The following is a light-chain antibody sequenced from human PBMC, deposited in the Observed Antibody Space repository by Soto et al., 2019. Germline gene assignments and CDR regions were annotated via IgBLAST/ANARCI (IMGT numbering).Light chain of an antibody. J-gene: IGKJ1*01. Sequence: DIQMTQSPSTLSASVGDRVTITCRASQSISSWLAWYQQKPGKAPKLLIYDASSLESGVPSRFSGSGSGTEFTITVNSRPPGDFATYFCQQFGRFGQGTKVEIK. CDR1: QSISSW. CDR2: DAS. CDR3: QQFGR. V-gene: IGKV1-5*01.